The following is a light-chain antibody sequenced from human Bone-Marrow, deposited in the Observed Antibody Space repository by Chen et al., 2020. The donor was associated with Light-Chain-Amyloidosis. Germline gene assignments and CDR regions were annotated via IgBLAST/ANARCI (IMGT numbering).Light chain of an antibody. V-gene: IGLV3-19*01. CDR2: RNN. CDR3: SSRDTTGNHLL. Sequence: SSELNQDPAVSVTLGQTVRITCQGDSLRYYPATWYQQKPGQAPVLVISRNNNRPSGIPDRFSGSSSGNAASLTITGAQAEDEADYHCSSRDTTGNHLLFGGGTSLTVL. J-gene: IGLJ2*01. CDR1: SLRYYP.